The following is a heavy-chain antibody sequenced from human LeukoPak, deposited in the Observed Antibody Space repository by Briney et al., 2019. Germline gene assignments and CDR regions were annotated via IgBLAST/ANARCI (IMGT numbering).Heavy chain of an antibody. D-gene: IGHD3-3*01. V-gene: IGHV3-21*01. CDR3: ARDLSPTIFGVVILDY. CDR1: GFTFSSYS. CDR2: ISNSSSYI. J-gene: IGHJ4*02. Sequence: GGSVRLSCAASGFTFSSYSMNWVRQAPGKGLEWVSSISNSSSYIYYADSVKGGFTISRDNAKNSLYLQMNSLRAEDTAVYYCARDLSPTIFGVVILDYWGQGTLVTVSS.